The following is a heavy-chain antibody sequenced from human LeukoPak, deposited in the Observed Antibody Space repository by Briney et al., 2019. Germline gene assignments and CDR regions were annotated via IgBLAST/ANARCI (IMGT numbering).Heavy chain of an antibody. CDR2: IRYDGSNK. CDR3: AKDVPGNDFWSGYYHPTFDY. Sequence: PGGSLRLSCAASGFTFSSYGMHWVRQAPGKGLEWVAFIRYDGSNKYYADSVKGRFTISRDNSKNTLYLQMNSLRAEDTAVYYCAKDVPGNDFWSGYYHPTFDYWGQGTLVTVSS. CDR1: GFTFSSYG. V-gene: IGHV3-30*02. J-gene: IGHJ4*02. D-gene: IGHD3-3*01.